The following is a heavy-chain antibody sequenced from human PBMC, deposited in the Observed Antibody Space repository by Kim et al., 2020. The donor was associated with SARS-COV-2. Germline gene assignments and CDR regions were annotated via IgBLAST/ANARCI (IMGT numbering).Heavy chain of an antibody. CDR1: GGSFSGYY. J-gene: IGHJ4*02. CDR2: INHSGST. CDR3: ASRPSGAVAGPNPPDY. Sequence: SETLSLTCAVYGGSFSGYYWSWIRQPPGKGLEWIGEINHSGSTNYNPSLKSRVTISVDTSKNQFSLKLSSVTAADTAVYYCASRPSGAVAGPNPPDYWGQGTLVTVSS. D-gene: IGHD6-19*01. V-gene: IGHV4-34*01.